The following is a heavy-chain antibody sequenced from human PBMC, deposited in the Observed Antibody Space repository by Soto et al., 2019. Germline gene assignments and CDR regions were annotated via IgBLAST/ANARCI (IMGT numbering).Heavy chain of an antibody. CDR3: ARSFGWYAIDQ. Sequence: QMQLQESGPGLVKPSETLSLTCAVSSASIISEQRWSWVRQPPGKGLEWIGEIHHSGSTNNNPSLRSRVTMSVDKSKNQFSLNLNSVTAADTAVYYCARSFGWYAIDQWDQGTLVIVSS. J-gene: IGHJ4*02. D-gene: IGHD6-19*01. CDR1: SASIISEQR. CDR2: IHHSGST. V-gene: IGHV4-4*02.